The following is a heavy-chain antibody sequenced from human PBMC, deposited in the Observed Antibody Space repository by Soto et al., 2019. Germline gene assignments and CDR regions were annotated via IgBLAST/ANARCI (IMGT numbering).Heavy chain of an antibody. Sequence: QVQLVESGGGVVQPGRSLRLSCAASGFTFSSYDMHWFRQARGKGLEWVVVIWYDGSNKYYADSVKGRFTISRDNSKNTLYLQMNSLRAEDTAVYYCAREGGGANKGALDVWGQGTTVTVSS. V-gene: IGHV3-33*01. J-gene: IGHJ6*02. CDR3: AREGGGANKGALDV. D-gene: IGHD1-26*01. CDR1: GFTFSSYD. CDR2: IWYDGSNK.